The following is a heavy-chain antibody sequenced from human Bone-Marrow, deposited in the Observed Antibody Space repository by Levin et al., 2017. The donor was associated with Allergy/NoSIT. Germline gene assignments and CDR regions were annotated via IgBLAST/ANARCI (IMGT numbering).Heavy chain of an antibody. CDR3: ASNRGYSYGSLYYYGMDV. Sequence: ASVKVSCKASGYTFTSYAMHWVRQAPGQRLEWMGWINAGNGNTKYSQKFQGRVTITRDTSASTAYMELSSLRSEDTAVYYCASNRGYSYGSLYYYGMDVWGQGTTVTVSS. CDR1: GYTFTSYA. V-gene: IGHV1-3*01. D-gene: IGHD5-18*01. J-gene: IGHJ6*02. CDR2: INAGNGNT.